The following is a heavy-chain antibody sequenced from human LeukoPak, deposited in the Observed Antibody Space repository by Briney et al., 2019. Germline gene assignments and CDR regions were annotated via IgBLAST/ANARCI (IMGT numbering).Heavy chain of an antibody. Sequence: PSETLSLTCSVSGGSISRSSYYWGWIRQSPGEGLEWIGSIYYGGSTYYNTSLKSRVTISVDTSKNQFSLKLTSVTAADTAVYYCVRHGSYCGGDCYFGYWGQGTLVTVSS. CDR2: IYYGGST. J-gene: IGHJ4*02. V-gene: IGHV4-39*01. CDR1: GGSISRSSYY. CDR3: VRHGSYCGGDCYFGY. D-gene: IGHD2-21*02.